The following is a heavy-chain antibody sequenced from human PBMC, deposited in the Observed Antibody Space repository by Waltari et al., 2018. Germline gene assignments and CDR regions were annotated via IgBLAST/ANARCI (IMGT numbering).Heavy chain of an antibody. CDR1: GFTFSSLW. J-gene: IGHJ3*02. V-gene: IGHV3-7*01. CDR3: AGGGGFLCDI. CDR2: IKQDGSEI. Sequence: EVQLVESGGGLVQPGGSLRLSCAVSGFTFSSLWMSWFRQAPGKGLEWVANIKQDGSEIEYVDSVKGRLTISRDNAKNSLYLQMNSLRTEDTAVYYCAGGGGFLCDIWGQGTLVTVSS. D-gene: IGHD3-3*01.